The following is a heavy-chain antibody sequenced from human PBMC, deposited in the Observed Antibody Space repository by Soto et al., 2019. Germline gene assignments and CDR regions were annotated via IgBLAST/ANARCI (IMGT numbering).Heavy chain of an antibody. V-gene: IGHV3-23*01. CDR2: ISGSNNNT. D-gene: IGHD3-22*01. Sequence: PGGSLRLSCAASGFTFSTYEMYWVRQAPGKGLEWVSVISGSNNNTWYADSVKGRFTISRDNSKNTLYLQMSSLRAEDTAVYYCARDYFEDFWGQGTLVTVSS. CDR1: GFTFSTYE. CDR3: ARDYFEDF. J-gene: IGHJ4*02.